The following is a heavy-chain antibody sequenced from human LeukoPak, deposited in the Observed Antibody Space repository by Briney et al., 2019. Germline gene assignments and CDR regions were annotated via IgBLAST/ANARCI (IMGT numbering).Heavy chain of an antibody. CDR3: ARGSGGDWFDP. J-gene: IGHJ5*02. Sequence: SQTLSLTCAISGDSVSSNSAAWTWIRQSPSRGLEWLGRTYYRSRWYNDYAVSVKSRIIINPDTSKNQFSLQLNSVTPEDTAVYYCARGSGGDWFDPWGQGTRVTVSS. D-gene: IGHD3-3*01. CDR2: TYYRSRWYN. CDR1: GDSVSSNSAA. V-gene: IGHV6-1*01.